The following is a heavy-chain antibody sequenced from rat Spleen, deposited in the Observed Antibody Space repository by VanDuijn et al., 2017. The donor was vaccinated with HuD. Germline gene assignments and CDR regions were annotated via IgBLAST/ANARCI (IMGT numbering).Heavy chain of an antibody. CDR1: GFTFSSNW. Sequence: EVQLVESGGGLVQPGSPLKLSCAASGFTFSSNWLNWIRQAPGKGLEWVATITSGGSNTYYPDSVKGRFTISRDNAKSSLYLQMDSLRSEDTATYYCAREAGLPFHYFDYWGQGVMVTVSS. CDR2: ITSGGSNT. V-gene: IGHV5-29*01. J-gene: IGHJ2*01. D-gene: IGHD1-4*01. CDR3: AREAGLPFHYFDY.